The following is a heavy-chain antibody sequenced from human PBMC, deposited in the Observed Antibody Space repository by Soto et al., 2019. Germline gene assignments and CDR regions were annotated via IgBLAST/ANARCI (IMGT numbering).Heavy chain of an antibody. CDR2: TYYRSKWFH. CDR1: GDSVSSNITS. D-gene: IGHD3-10*01. CDR3: ARGNALDV. J-gene: IGHJ3*01. V-gene: IGHV6-1*01. Sequence: QGQLQQSGPGLVKPSQTLSLTCAISGDSVSSNITSWNWIRQSPSRGLEWLGRTYYRSKWFHDYAASVKSRITINSDTSKNQFSLELNSMTPEDTAVYYCARGNALDVWGHGTVVTVSS.